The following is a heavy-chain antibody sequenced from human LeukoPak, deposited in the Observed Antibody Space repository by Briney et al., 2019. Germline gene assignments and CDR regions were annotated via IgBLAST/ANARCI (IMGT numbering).Heavy chain of an antibody. CDR3: AREAPFGELFFGGSSDSY. D-gene: IGHD3-10*01. Sequence: HPGGSLRLSCAASGFTFSSYAMSWVRQAPGKGLEWVSAISGSGGSTYYADSVKGRFTISRDNSKNTLYLQMNSLRAEDTAVYYCAREAPFGELFFGGSSDSYWGQGTLVTVSS. CDR1: GFTFSSYA. V-gene: IGHV3-23*01. J-gene: IGHJ4*02. CDR2: ISGSGGST.